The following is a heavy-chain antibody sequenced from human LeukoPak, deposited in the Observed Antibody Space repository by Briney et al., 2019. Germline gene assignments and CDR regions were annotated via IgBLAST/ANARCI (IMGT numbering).Heavy chain of an antibody. J-gene: IGHJ6*03. CDR2: ISAYNGNT. CDR1: GYTFTSYG. CDR3: ARETYCSSTSCYIGYCYYYMDV. D-gene: IGHD2-2*02. V-gene: IGHV1-18*01. Sequence: ASVKVSCKASGYTFTSYGISWVRQAPGQGLEWMGWISAYNGNTNYAQKLQGRVTMTTDTSTSTAYMELRSLRSDDTAVYYCARETYCSSTSCYIGYCYYYMDVWGKGTTVTVSS.